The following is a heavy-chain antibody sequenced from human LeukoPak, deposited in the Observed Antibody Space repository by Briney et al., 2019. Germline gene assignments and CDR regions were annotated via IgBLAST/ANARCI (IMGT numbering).Heavy chain of an antibody. D-gene: IGHD6-19*01. CDR1: GSFFSNYW. V-gene: IGHV3-7*01. J-gene: IGHJ4*02. CDR2: INPSGTAT. Sequence: GGSLRLSCAASGSFFSNYWMTWVRQAPGTGLEFVANINPSGTATYYADPVKGRFTISRDNAKNLVYLQMNSLRADDTAVYHCGRFGYVAGVDLWGQGTLVAVSS. CDR3: GRFGYVAGVDL.